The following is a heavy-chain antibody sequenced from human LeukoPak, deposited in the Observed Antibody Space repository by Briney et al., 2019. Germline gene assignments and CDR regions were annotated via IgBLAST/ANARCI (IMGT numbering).Heavy chain of an antibody. CDR2: INPNSGGT. CDR1: GFIFTGYY. Sequence: ASVKVSCKASGFIFTGYYMHWVRQAPGQGLEWMGWINPNSGGTNYAQKFQGRVTMTRDTSISTAYMELSRLRSDDTAVYYCARELLPSFDYWGQGTLVTVSS. J-gene: IGHJ4*02. V-gene: IGHV1-2*02. CDR3: ARELLPSFDY. D-gene: IGHD2/OR15-2a*01.